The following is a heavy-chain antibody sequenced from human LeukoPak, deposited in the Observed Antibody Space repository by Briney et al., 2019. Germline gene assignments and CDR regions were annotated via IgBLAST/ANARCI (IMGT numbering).Heavy chain of an antibody. D-gene: IGHD2-15*01. V-gene: IGHV4-39*07. CDR2: IYYSGST. CDR3: ARDVVVVVAATPDY. CDR1: GGSISSSSYY. Sequence: PSETLSLTCTVSGGSISSSSYYWGWIRQPPGKGLEWIGSIYYSGSTYYNPSLKSRVTISVDTSQNQFSLKLSSVTAADTAVYYCARDVVVVVAATPDYWGQGTLVTVSS. J-gene: IGHJ4*02.